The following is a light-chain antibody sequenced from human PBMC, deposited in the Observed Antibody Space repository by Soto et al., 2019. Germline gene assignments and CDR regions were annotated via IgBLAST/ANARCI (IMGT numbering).Light chain of an antibody. Sequence: EIVMTQSPATLSVSPGERATLSCRASQSVSSNLAWYQQKPGQAPRLLIYGASRRATGIPDRFTGSGSGTDFTLTINRVEPEDFAVYFCQQYAGSPRTFGQGTKVDIK. V-gene: IGKV3-20*01. CDR1: QSVSSN. CDR2: GAS. J-gene: IGKJ1*01. CDR3: QQYAGSPRT.